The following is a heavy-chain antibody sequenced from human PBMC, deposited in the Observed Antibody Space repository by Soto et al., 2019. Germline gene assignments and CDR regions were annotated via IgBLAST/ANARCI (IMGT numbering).Heavy chain of an antibody. D-gene: IGHD1-26*01. CDR1: VYSVSSNSAA. J-gene: IGHJ3*02. CDR2: TYYRSKWYN. Sequence: SQTLSLTCAISVYSVSSNSAAWNWIIQSPSRGLEWLGRTYYRSKWYNDYVGSVKSRIVINPDTSKNQFSLHMNSVTPEDTAVYYCARAPWDHYVFDMWGQGTLVSV. CDR3: ARAPWDHYVFDM. V-gene: IGHV6-1*01.